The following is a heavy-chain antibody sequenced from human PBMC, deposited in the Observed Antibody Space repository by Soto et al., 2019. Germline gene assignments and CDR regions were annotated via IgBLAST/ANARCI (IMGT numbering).Heavy chain of an antibody. V-gene: IGHV1-46*01. J-gene: IGHJ6*02. Sequence: QVQVVQSGAEVKKPGASVKVSCKASGYTFTTYYIHWVRQAPGQGLAWMGVINPSGGSINYAQKFQGKVTMTRDTSTSTVYMELSSPRSEDTAVYYCAGDRVRGGSHYIYFYGMDVWGQGTTVTVSS. D-gene: IGHD1-26*01. CDR1: GYTFTTYY. CDR2: INPSGGSI. CDR3: AGDRVRGGSHYIYFYGMDV.